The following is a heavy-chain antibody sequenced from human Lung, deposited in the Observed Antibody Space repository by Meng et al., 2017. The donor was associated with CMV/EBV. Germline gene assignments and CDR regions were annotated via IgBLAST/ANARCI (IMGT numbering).Heavy chain of an antibody. CDR2: SYYTGA. V-gene: IGHV4-31*03. J-gene: IGHJ4*02. D-gene: IGHD3-10*01. Sequence: SXTXSLTCTVSGGPIKNPNYYWSWNRHQPGKGLEWLGYSYYTGAYYNPSLASRIFISLDSSSNRYSLTLRAVTAADTALYFCARMRGSGSEDHWGPGTLVTVSS. CDR3: ARMRGSGSEDH. CDR1: GGPIKNPNYY.